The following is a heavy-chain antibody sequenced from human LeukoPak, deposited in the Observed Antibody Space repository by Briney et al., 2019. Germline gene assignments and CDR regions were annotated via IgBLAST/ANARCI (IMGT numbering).Heavy chain of an antibody. J-gene: IGHJ4*02. CDR2: INHSGST. CDR3: ARKRYVWGSYRPIDY. CDR1: GGSFSGYY. D-gene: IGHD3-16*02. V-gene: IGHV4-34*01. Sequence: TSETLSLTCAVYGGSFSGYYWSWIRQPPGKGLEWIGEINHSGSTNYNPSLKSRVTISVDTSKNQFSLKLSFVTAADTAVYYCARKRYVWGSYRPIDYWGQGTLVTVSS.